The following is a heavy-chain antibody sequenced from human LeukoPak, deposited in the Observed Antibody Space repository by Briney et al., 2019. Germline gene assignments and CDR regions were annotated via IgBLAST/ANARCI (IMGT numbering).Heavy chain of an antibody. V-gene: IGHV1-24*01. CDR2: FDPEDGDT. D-gene: IGHD2-21*01. J-gene: IGHJ6*03. CDR3: ATDSPQSLWFHEGRSNYYYMDV. Sequence: ASVKVSCKVSGYTLTELSMHWVRQAPGKGLEWMGGFDPEDGDTIYAQKFQGRVTMTEDTSTDTAYMELSSLRSEDTAVYYCATDSPQSLWFHEGRSNYYYMDVWGKGTTVTVSS. CDR1: GYTLTELS.